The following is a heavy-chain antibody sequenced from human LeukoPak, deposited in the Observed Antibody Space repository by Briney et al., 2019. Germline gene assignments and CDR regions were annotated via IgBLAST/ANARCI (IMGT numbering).Heavy chain of an antibody. CDR2: INGDGTST. J-gene: IGHJ4*02. CDR3: AKLVGATTGIDY. CDR1: GFTFSDYW. D-gene: IGHD1-26*01. V-gene: IGHV3-74*01. Sequence: GGSLRLSCAASGFTFSDYWMHWVRQAPGKGLVWVSCINGDGTSTRYADSVKGRFTISRDNAKNTLYLQMNSLSAEDTAVYYCAKLVGATTGIDYWGQGTLVTVSS.